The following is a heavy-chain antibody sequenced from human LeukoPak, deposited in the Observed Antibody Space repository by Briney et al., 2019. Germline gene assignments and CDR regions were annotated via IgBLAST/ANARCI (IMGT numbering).Heavy chain of an antibody. CDR1: GFTFSSYA. V-gene: IGHV3-23*01. D-gene: IGHD3-16*01. Sequence: PGGSLRLSCAASGFTFSSYAMSWVRQAPGKGLEWVSAISGSGGSTYYADSVKGRFTISRDNSKNTLYLQMNSLRAEDTAVYYCAKRHAYPSVTFGGNWFDPWGQGTLVTVSS. CDR3: AKRHAYPSVTFGGNWFDP. CDR2: ISGSGGST. J-gene: IGHJ5*02.